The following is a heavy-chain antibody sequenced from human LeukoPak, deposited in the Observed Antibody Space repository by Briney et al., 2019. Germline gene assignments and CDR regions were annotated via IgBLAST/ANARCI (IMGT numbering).Heavy chain of an antibody. CDR3: AKGAAGGGWVTNYYYYYMDV. V-gene: IGHV3-74*01. Sequence: GGSLRLSCAASGFTFSTYWMHWVRQAPGKGLVWVSRINGDGSSTTYADSVKGRFTISRDNAKNSLYLQMNSLRAEDTAEYYSAKGAAGGGWVTNYYYYYMDVWGKGTTVTVSS. D-gene: IGHD5-12*01. CDR2: INGDGSST. J-gene: IGHJ6*03. CDR1: GFTFSTYW.